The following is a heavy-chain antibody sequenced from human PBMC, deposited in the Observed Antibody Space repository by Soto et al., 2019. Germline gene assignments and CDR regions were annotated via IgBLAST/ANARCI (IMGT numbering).Heavy chain of an antibody. Sequence: SETLSLTCGVYNGSFSGYFWNWIRQPPGKGLEWIGEIKESGFATYNPSLKRRVTMSVDTANNQLSLKVTSVTAADTAVYYCARGKSSGPLYYFDTWGQGTLVTVSS. V-gene: IGHV4-34*01. CDR3: ARGKSSGPLYYFDT. CDR2: IKESGFA. J-gene: IGHJ4*02. CDR1: NGSFSGYF. D-gene: IGHD6-19*01.